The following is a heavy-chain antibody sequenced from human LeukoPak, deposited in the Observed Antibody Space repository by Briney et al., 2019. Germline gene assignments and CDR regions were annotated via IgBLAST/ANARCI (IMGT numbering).Heavy chain of an antibody. D-gene: IGHD3-10*01. Sequence: SKTLSLTCSVSGGSISSGVYYWSWIRQHPGKGLEWIGYIYYSGITYYNPSLESRITISLDTSQNQFSLRLSSVTAADTAVYYCARAGSGGYYFDYWGQGTLVTVSS. CDR3: ARAGSGGYYFDY. CDR1: GGSISSGVYY. J-gene: IGHJ4*02. V-gene: IGHV4-31*03. CDR2: IYYSGIT.